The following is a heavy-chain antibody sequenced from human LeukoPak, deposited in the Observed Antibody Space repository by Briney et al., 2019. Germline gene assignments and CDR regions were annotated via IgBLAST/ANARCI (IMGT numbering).Heavy chain of an antibody. Sequence: ASVKVSCKASGYTFTGYYMHWVRQAPGQGLEWMGWINPNSGGTNYAQKFQGRITMTRDTSISTAYMELSRLRSDDTAVYYCARGVNLGAYKHYYYYYYMDVWGKGTTVTVSS. V-gene: IGHV1-2*02. D-gene: IGHD2-21*01. J-gene: IGHJ6*03. CDR3: ARGVNLGAYKHYYYYYYMDV. CDR2: INPNSGGT. CDR1: GYTFTGYY.